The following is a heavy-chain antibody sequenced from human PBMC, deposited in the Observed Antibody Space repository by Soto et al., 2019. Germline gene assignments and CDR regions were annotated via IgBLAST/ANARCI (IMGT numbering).Heavy chain of an antibody. V-gene: IGHV4-39*01. CDR3: ARRGKAITTNYGMDV. D-gene: IGHD4-4*01. CDR2: IYYSGST. Sequence: SETLSLTCTVSGGSISSSSYYWGWIRQPPGKGLEWIGSIYYSGSTYYNPSLKSRVTISVDTSKNQFSLKLSSVTAADTAVYYCARRGKAITTNYGMDVWGQGTTVTV. J-gene: IGHJ6*02. CDR1: GGSISSSSYY.